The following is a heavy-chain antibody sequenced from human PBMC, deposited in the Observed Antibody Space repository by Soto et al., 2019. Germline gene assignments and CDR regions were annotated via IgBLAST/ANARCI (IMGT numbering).Heavy chain of an antibody. J-gene: IGHJ6*02. D-gene: IGHD4-17*01. CDR2: INGGNGNT. V-gene: IGHV1-3*01. CDR3: GRSTSPSTVTLPYYYYGMDV. CDR1: GYTFTNYA. Sequence: GASVKVSCKASGYTFTNYAVHWVRQAPGQRLEWMGWINGGNGNTKYSQKFQGRVTITRDTSASTAYMDLSTLRSEDTSVYYCGRSTSPSTVTLPYYYYGMDVWGQGTTVTVSS.